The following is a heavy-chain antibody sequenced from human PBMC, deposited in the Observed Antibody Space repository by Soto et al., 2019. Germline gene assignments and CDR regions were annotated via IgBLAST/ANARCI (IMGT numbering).Heavy chain of an antibody. CDR3: ARLHGYCISSSCHGHYAMDV. Sequence: QLQLQESGPGLVKPSETLSLTCTVSSASISSSSYTWGWIRQPPGKGLEWIGSIYYSGTTYYNPSLNSRVPGSVDTSKHQFSLKVTSVPAADTAVYYCARLHGYCISSSCHGHYAMDVWGQGTTVTVSS. D-gene: IGHD2-2*01. J-gene: IGHJ6*02. CDR1: SASISSSSYT. V-gene: IGHV4-39*01. CDR2: IYYSGTT.